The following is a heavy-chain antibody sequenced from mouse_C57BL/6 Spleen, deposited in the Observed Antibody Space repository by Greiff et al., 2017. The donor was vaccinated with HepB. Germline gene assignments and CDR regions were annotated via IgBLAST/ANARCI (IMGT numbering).Heavy chain of an antibody. J-gene: IGHJ4*01. D-gene: IGHD2-10*01. CDR1: GYTFTDYN. V-gene: IGHV1-18*01. CDR2: INPNNGGT. Sequence: EVQLQQSGPELVKPGASVKIPCKASGYTFTDYNMDWVKQSHGKSLEWIGDINPNNGGTIYNQKFKGKATLTVDKSSSTAYMELRSLTSEDTAVYYCARAYYGNYGGNYYAMDYWGQGTSVTVSS. CDR3: ARAYYGNYGGNYYAMDY.